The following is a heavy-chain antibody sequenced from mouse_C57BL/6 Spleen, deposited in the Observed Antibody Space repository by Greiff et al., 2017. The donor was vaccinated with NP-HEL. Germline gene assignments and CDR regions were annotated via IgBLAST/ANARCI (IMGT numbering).Heavy chain of an antibody. CDR1: GFTFSSYG. J-gene: IGHJ4*01. V-gene: IGHV5-6*01. Sequence: EVQRVESGGDLVKPGGSLKLSCAASGFTFSSYGMSWVRQTPDKRLEWVATISSGGSYTYYPDSVKGRFTISRDNAKNTLYLQMSSLKSEDTAMYYCARHEGRSLDYWGQGTSVTVSS. D-gene: IGHD1-3*01. CDR2: ISSGGSYT. CDR3: ARHEGRSLDY.